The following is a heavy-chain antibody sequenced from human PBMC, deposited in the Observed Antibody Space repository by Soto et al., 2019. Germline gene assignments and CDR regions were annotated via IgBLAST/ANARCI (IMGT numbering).Heavy chain of an antibody. CDR3: ATDYGDYVGAFDI. CDR1: GGSLSSYF. V-gene: IGHV4-59*01. J-gene: IGHJ3*02. CDR2: IYSSGTT. D-gene: IGHD4-17*01. Sequence: SETLSLTCTVSGGSLSSYFWSWIRQSPGKGLEWITHIYSSGTTNYNPSLKSRVTISVDTSKNQFSLKLRSVTAADTAVYYCATDYGDYVGAFDIWGQGTMVNVSS.